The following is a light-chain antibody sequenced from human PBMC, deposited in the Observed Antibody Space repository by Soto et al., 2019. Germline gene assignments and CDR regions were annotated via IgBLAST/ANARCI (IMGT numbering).Light chain of an antibody. J-gene: IGKJ5*01. V-gene: IGKV3-11*01. CDR2: DAS. CDR3: QQRSNWPLT. CDR1: PSVSSY. Sequence: IVLTQSPSTLSLSPGARATLSCRSSPSVSSYLAWYQQKPCQAPRLLIYDASNKATGNPARFSCSGSGTDFTLTISSLELEDFAVEYCQQRSNWPLTFSQGTLLEIK.